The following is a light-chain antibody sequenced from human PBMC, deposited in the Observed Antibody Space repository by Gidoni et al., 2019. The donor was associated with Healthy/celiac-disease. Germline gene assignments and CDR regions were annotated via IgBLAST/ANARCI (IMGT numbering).Light chain of an antibody. CDR1: QSISSY. Sequence: DIQMTQSPSSLSASVGDRVTINCRASQSISSYLNWYQQKPGKAPKLLIYAASSLQSGVPSRFSGSGSGTDFTLTISSLQPEDFATYYCQQRGTFGQGTKVEIK. J-gene: IGKJ1*01. CDR2: AAS. V-gene: IGKV1-39*01. CDR3: QQRGT.